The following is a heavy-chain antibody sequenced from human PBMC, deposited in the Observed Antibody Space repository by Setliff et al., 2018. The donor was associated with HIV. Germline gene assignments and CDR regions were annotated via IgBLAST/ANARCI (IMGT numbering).Heavy chain of an antibody. CDR1: GDSVSSDSAA. CDR2: TYYRSKWYT. CDR3: ARGGITAYYFDH. Sequence: SQTLSLTCAISGDSVSSDSAAWNWTRQSPSRGLEWLARTYYRSKWYTDYAVSVKSRITINPDTSRNQFSLQLSSVIPDDSAVYFCARGGITAYYFDHWAQGTLVTVS. D-gene: IGHD5-18*01. J-gene: IGHJ4*02. V-gene: IGHV6-1*01.